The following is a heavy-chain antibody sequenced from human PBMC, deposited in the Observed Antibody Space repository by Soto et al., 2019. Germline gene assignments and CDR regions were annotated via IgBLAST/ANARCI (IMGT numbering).Heavy chain of an antibody. J-gene: IGHJ6*02. Sequence: ASVKVSCKASGYTFTGYYIHWVRRAPGQGLEWMGWINPNSGGTNYAQKFQGRVTMTRDTSISTAYMELSRLRSDDTAVYYCARLVGRYDFWSGYYYGMDVWGQGTTVTVSS. CDR2: INPNSGGT. D-gene: IGHD3-3*01. CDR3: ARLVGRYDFWSGYYYGMDV. V-gene: IGHV1-2*02. CDR1: GYTFTGYY.